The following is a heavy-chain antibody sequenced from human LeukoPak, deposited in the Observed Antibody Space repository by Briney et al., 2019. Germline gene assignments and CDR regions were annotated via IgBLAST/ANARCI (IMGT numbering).Heavy chain of an antibody. V-gene: IGHV3-23*01. Sequence: PGGSLRLSCAASGFTFSSYAMSWVRQAPGKGLEWVSAISGSGGSTYYADSVKGRFTISRDNSKNTLYLQMNSLRAEDTAVYYCAKAFYYYDSSGYRPVYYFDYWGRGTLVTVSS. D-gene: IGHD3-22*01. CDR1: GFTFSSYA. J-gene: IGHJ4*02. CDR2: ISGSGGST. CDR3: AKAFYYYDSSGYRPVYYFDY.